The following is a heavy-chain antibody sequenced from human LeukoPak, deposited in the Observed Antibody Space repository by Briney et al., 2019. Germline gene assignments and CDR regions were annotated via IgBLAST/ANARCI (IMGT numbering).Heavy chain of an antibody. CDR3: TRGLRYYGSGSLSDNWFDP. CDR1: GGSISSGSYY. CDR2: IYTSGST. J-gene: IGHJ5*02. D-gene: IGHD3-10*01. V-gene: IGHV4-61*02. Sequence: SETLSLTCTVSGGSISSGSYYWRWIRQPAGKGLEWIGRIYTSGSTNYNPSLKSRVTISVDTSKNQFSLMLSSVTAADTAVYYCTRGLRYYGSGSLSDNWFDPWGQGTLVIVSS.